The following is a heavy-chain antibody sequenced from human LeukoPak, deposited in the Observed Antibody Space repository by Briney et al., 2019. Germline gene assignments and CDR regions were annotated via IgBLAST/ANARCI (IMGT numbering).Heavy chain of an antibody. Sequence: GGSLRLSCAASGFTFSDYYMSWIRQAPGKGLEWVSYISSSGSTIYYADSVKGRFTISRDNAKNSLYLQMNSLRAEDTAVYYCARVTAHCSSTSCAPVDFDYWGQGTLVTVSS. V-gene: IGHV3-11*04. CDR1: GFTFSDYY. J-gene: IGHJ4*02. CDR3: ARVTAHCSSTSCAPVDFDY. D-gene: IGHD2-2*01. CDR2: ISSSGSTI.